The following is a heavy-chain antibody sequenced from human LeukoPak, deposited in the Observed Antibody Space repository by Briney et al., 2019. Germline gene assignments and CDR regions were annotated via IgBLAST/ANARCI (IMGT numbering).Heavy chain of an antibody. D-gene: IGHD5-18*01. CDR2: MNPNSGDT. V-gene: IGHV1-8*01. CDR1: GYSFTSYD. J-gene: IGHJ3*02. CDR3: ARGYSYGYNDAFDI. Sequence: ASVKVSCKASGYSFTSYDINWVRQATGQGLEWMGWMNPNSGDTEYAQKFQGRVTMTRNTSISTAYMELSSLRSEDTAVYYCARGYSYGYNDAFDIWGQGTMVTVSS.